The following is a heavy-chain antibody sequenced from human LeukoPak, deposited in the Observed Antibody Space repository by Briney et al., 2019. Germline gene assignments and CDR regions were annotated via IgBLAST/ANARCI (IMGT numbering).Heavy chain of an antibody. Sequence: GGSLRLSCAASGYTFSSYSMNRVRQAPGKGLEWVSSISSSSSYIYYADSVKGRFTISRDNAKNSLYLQMNSLRAEDTAVYYCARIYGSGSYVGLYGMDVWGQGTTVTVSS. CDR1: GYTFSSYS. J-gene: IGHJ6*02. D-gene: IGHD3-10*01. V-gene: IGHV3-21*01. CDR3: ARIYGSGSYVGLYGMDV. CDR2: ISSSSSYI.